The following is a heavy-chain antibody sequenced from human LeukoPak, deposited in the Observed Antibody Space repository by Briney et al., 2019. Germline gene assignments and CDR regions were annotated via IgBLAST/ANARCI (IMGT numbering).Heavy chain of an antibody. D-gene: IGHD3-9*01. J-gene: IGHJ4*02. Sequence: PSDTLSLTCTVSGGSISSSSYYWGWIRQPPGKGLEWIGSIYYSGSTYYNPSLKSRVTISVDTSKNQFSLKLSSVTAADTAVYYCARRDILTEGFDYWGQGTLVTVSS. CDR3: ARRDILTEGFDY. V-gene: IGHV4-39*01. CDR1: GGSISSSSYY. CDR2: IYYSGST.